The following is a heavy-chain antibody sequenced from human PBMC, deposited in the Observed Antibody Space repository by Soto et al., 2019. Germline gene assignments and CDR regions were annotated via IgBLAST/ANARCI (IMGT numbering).Heavy chain of an antibody. V-gene: IGHV3-30*18. J-gene: IGHJ4*02. CDR1: GFTFSSYG. CDR2: ISYDGSNK. CDR3: AKGGYSSSWPDYFDY. D-gene: IGHD6-13*01. Sequence: QVQLVESGGGVVQPGRSLRLSCAASGFTFSSYGMHWVRQAPGKGLEWVAVISYDGSNKYYADSVKGRFTISRDNSKNTLYLQMNSLRAEDTAVYYCAKGGYSSSWPDYFDYGGQGTLVTVSS.